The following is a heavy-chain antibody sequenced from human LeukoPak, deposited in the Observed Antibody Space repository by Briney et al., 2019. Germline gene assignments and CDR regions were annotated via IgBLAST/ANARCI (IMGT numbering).Heavy chain of an antibody. CDR1: GFTFSSYG. Sequence: GRSLRLSCAASGFTFSSYGMHWVRQAPGKGLEWVAVIWYDGSNKYYADSVKGRFTISRDNSKNTLYLQMNSLRAEDTAVYYCARDSGEGYYTVWGQGTLVTVSS. J-gene: IGHJ4*02. CDR3: ARDSGEGYYTV. CDR2: IWYDGSNK. D-gene: IGHD3-3*01. V-gene: IGHV3-33*01.